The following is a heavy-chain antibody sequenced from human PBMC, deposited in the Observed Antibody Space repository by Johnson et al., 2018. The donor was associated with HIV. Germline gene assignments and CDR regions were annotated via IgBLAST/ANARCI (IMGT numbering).Heavy chain of an antibody. CDR3: ARVSTMIVVARNDAFDI. CDR1: GFTFDDYG. CDR2: INWNGGSI. Sequence: VQLVESGGGLVQPGGSLRLSCAASGFTFDDYGMSWVRQAPGKGLEWVSGINWNGGSIGYADSVKGRFTISRDNAKNSLNLQMNSLRAEDTALYYCARVSTMIVVARNDAFDIWGQGTMVTVSS. V-gene: IGHV3-20*04. J-gene: IGHJ3*02. D-gene: IGHD3-22*01.